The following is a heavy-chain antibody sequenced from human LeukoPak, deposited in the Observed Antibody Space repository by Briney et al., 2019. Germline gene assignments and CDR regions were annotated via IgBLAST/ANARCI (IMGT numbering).Heavy chain of an antibody. CDR3: AKYRSATTASGGFDY. V-gene: IGHV3-23*01. D-gene: IGHD2-8*02. Sequence: GGSLRLSCAASGLTFRNYAMTWVRQAPGKGLEWVSTISADGASTFYADSVRGRFTISRDNSENTLYLQMDSLRAEDTAVYYCAKYRSATTASGGFDYWGQGALVTVSS. CDR1: GLTFRNYA. J-gene: IGHJ4*02. CDR2: ISADGAST.